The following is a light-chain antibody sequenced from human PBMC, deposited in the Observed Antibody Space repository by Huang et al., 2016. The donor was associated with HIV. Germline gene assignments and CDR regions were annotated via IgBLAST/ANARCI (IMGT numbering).Light chain of an antibody. CDR3: QQRSAWPRT. CDR1: QSIFNY. V-gene: IGKV3-11*01. CDR2: DAS. J-gene: IGKJ2*01. Sequence: EIVLTQSPATLSLSPGESATLSCRTSQSIFNYLAWYQQRPGQAPRLLIYDASNRATGVSARFSGSGSGTDIALTISNLEPEDFAVYFCQQRSAWPRTFGQGTKLEI.